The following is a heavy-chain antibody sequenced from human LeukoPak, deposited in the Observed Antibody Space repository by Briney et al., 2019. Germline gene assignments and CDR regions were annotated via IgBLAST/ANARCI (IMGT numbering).Heavy chain of an antibody. J-gene: IGHJ6*03. CDR3: ARDESGYYYMYV. D-gene: IGHD1-26*01. CDR1: GFTFSSYS. V-gene: IGHV3-21*01. Sequence: GGSLRLSCAASGFTFSSYSMNWVRQAPGKGLEWVSSISSSSSYIYYADSVKGRFTISRDNAKNSLYLQMNSLRAEDTAVYYCARDESGYYYMYVWDKGTTVTVSS. CDR2: ISSSSSYI.